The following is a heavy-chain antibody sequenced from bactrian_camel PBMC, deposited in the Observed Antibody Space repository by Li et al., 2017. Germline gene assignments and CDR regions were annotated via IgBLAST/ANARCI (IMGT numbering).Heavy chain of an antibody. CDR1: GFTLSSND. CDR2: ISSGGGST. CDR3: ATYIYVAGDNDY. D-gene: IGHD2*01. J-gene: IGHJ4*01. Sequence: VQLVESGGGLVQPGDSLRLSCGASGFTLSSNDMSWVRQAPGKGLEWVSVISSGGGSTDYADSVKGRFTISRDNAKNTLYLQMNSLKTEDTAVYYCATYIYVAGDNDYWGQGTQVTVS. V-gene: IGHV3S40*01.